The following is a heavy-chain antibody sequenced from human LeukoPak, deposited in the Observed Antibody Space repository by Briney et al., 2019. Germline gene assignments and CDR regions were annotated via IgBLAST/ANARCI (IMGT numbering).Heavy chain of an antibody. J-gene: IGHJ4*02. D-gene: IGHD1-26*01. CDR2: IYYSGST. Sequence: SETLSLTCTVSGGSISSYYWSWIRQPPGKGLEWIGYIYYSGSTNYNPYLKSRVTISVDTSKNQFSLKLSSVTAADTAVYYWAGSGSYYGPLVYWGQGTLVTVSS. V-gene: IGHV4-59*01. CDR3: AGSGSYYGPLVY. CDR1: GGSISSYY.